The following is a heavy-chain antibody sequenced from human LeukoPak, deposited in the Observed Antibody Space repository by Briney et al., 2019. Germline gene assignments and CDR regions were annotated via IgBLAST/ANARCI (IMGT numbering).Heavy chain of an antibody. CDR1: GYTLTELS. D-gene: IGHD6-19*01. Sequence: ASVRASCKVSGYTLTELSMHWVRQAPRKGLEWMGGYDTKDGETIYAQNFQVRVTMTEDTSTDTAYMELSSLRSEDTAVYYCATDLNGSSGWRTNAFNIGSQGTMVTV. CDR3: ATDLNGSSGWRTNAFNI. CDR2: YDTKDGET. J-gene: IGHJ3*02. V-gene: IGHV1-24*01.